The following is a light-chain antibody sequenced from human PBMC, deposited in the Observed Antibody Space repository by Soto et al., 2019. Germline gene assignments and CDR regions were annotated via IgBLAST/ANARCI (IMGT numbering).Light chain of an antibody. CDR1: SSNIGAGYD. CDR2: ANS. V-gene: IGLV1-40*01. J-gene: IGLJ2*01. Sequence: QSVLTQPPSVSGAPGQRVTISCTGSSSNIGAGYDVHWYQQLPGTAPKLLIYANSNRLSGVPDRFSGSKSGTSASLAITGLQAEDEADYYCQSYDTSLSVVFGGGTKLTVL. CDR3: QSYDTSLSVV.